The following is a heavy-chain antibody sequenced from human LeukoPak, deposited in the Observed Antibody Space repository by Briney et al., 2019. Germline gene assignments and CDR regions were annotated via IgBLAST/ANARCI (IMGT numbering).Heavy chain of an antibody. CDR2: INKDGSEI. V-gene: IGHV3-7*01. CDR1: GFTFDDYG. CDR3: ARPYYYSSGSLPY. D-gene: IGHD3-10*01. Sequence: PGGSLRLSCAASGFTFDDYGMTWVRQAPGKGLEWVANINKDGSEIYYGDSVKGRFTISRDNAKNSLYLQMNSLRAEDTAVYYCARPYYYSSGSLPYWGQGTLVTVSS. J-gene: IGHJ4*02.